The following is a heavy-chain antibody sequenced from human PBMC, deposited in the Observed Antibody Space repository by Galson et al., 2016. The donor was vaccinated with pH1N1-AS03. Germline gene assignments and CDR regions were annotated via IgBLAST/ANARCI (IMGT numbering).Heavy chain of an antibody. D-gene: IGHD3-3*01. Sequence: SLRLSCAASGFTFDDYAMHWVRQAPGKGLEWVSVIPWNGNNIYYADSVRGRFTISRDNAKNSLYLQMNSLRDEDTAVYYRAKDIDRFTAFVTLPDYWGQGKLVIVSS. CDR3: AKDIDRFTAFVTLPDY. V-gene: IGHV3-9*01. J-gene: IGHJ4*02. CDR1: GFTFDDYA. CDR2: IPWNGNNI.